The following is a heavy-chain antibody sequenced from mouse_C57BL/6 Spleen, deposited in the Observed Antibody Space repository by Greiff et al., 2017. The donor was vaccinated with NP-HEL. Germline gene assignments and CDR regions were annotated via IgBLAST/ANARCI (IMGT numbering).Heavy chain of an antibody. V-gene: IGHV1-19*01. J-gene: IGHJ2*01. CDR3: ARYGYDGNYFDY. D-gene: IGHD2-2*01. Sequence: VQLKESGPVLVKPGASVKMSCKASGYTFTDYYMNWVKQSHGKSLEWIGVINPYNGGTSYNQKFKGKATLTVDKSSSTAYMELNSLTSEDSAVYYCARYGYDGNYFDYWGQGTTLTVSS. CDR1: GYTFTDYY. CDR2: INPYNGGT.